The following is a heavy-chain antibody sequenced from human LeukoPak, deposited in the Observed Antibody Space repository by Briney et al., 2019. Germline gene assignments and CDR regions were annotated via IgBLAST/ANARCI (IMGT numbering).Heavy chain of an antibody. CDR3: AREVWYDALSFDY. CDR2: ISRSSTTI. Sequence: GGSLRLSCAASGFTFSSYNTNWVRRAPGKGLEWVSYISRSSTTIYYADSVKGRFTISRDNAKNSLYLQMNSLRAEDTAVYYCAREVWYDALSFDYWGQGTLVSVSS. V-gene: IGHV3-48*04. D-gene: IGHD2-15*01. CDR1: GFTFSSYN. J-gene: IGHJ4*02.